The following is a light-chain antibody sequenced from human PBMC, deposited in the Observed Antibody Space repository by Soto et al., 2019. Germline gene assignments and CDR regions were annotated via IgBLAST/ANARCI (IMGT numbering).Light chain of an antibody. CDR3: QQYYNRPPWT. CDR1: QSVGSN. J-gene: IGKJ1*01. CDR2: GAS. Sequence: EIVLTQSPATLSVSPGERATLSCRASQSVGSNLAWYQQKPGQAPRLLIFGASTRATGAPTRFSGSGSGTEFTLTSSSLQSEDFALYFCQQYYNRPPWTFGQGTKVEIK. V-gene: IGKV3-15*01.